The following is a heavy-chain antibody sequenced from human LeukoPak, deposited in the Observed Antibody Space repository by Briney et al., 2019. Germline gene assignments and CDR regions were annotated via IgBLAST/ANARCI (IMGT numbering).Heavy chain of an antibody. Sequence: GGSLRLSCAASGFTFSSYWMHWVRQAPGKGLVGVSRINSDGSSTSYADSVKGRFTISRDNAKNTLYLQMTSLRVEDTAVYYCAREVPDAFDIWGQGTMVTVSS. CDR3: AREVPDAFDI. J-gene: IGHJ3*02. V-gene: IGHV3-74*01. CDR1: GFTFSSYW. CDR2: INSDGSST. D-gene: IGHD2-2*01.